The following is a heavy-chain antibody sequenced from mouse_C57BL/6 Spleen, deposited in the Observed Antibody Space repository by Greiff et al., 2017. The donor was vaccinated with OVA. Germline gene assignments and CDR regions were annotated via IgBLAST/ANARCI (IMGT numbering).Heavy chain of an antibody. CDR2: IYPGDGDT. CDR3: ERRGYDYEDY. CDR1: GYAFSSSW. Sequence: QVQLQQSGPELVKPGASVKISCKASGYAFSSSWMNWVKQRPGKGLEWIGRIYPGDGDTNYNGKFKGKATLTADKSSSTAYMQLSSLTSEDSAVYFCERRGYDYEDYWGQGTTLTVSS. J-gene: IGHJ2*01. D-gene: IGHD2-4*01. V-gene: IGHV1-82*01.